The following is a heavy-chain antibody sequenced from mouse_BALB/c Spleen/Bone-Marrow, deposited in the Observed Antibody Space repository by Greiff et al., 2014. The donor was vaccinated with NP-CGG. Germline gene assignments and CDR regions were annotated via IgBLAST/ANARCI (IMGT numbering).Heavy chain of an antibody. CDR2: INPSTAYN. J-gene: IGHJ3*01. CDR1: GYTFTSYW. V-gene: IGHV1-7*01. Sequence: VQLQQSGAELAKPGASVKMSCKASGYTFTSYWMHWVQQRPGQGLEWIGYINPSTAYNEYNQKFKDKATLTADKSSSTAYMKLSRLTSEDSADYYCARKGYEGSPFADWGQGTLVTVAA. D-gene: IGHD2-2*01. CDR3: ARKGYEGSPFAD.